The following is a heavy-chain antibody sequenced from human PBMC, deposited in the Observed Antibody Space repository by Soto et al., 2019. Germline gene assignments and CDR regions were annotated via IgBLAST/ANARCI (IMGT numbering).Heavy chain of an antibody. Sequence: ASVKVSCQASGSTFTRYGIGWARQAPGQGLEWMGWINTYNGNTNYAQNVQGRVTLTTDTSTSTAYMELRSLRSNDTAIYYCAMVDVYVTPSPQDVWGQGTTVTVSS. CDR3: AMVDVYVTPSPQDV. CDR1: GSTFTRYG. J-gene: IGHJ6*02. D-gene: IGHD3-16*01. V-gene: IGHV1-18*01. CDR2: INTYNGNT.